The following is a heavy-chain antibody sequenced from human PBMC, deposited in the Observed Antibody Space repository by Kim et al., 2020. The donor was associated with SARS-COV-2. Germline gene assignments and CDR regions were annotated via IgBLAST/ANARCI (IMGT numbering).Heavy chain of an antibody. CDR3: GGGQPLDY. V-gene: IGHV4-31*03. D-gene: IGHD2-2*01. J-gene: IGHJ4*02. CDR1: GGSIRSGGKF. CDR2: ISYSGNP. Sequence: SETLSLTCSVSGGSIRSGGKFWTWIRQHPAKGLEWIGYISYSGNPHYSPSLRSRVSISLQTSENHFSLKLTSVTAADTAVYYCGGGQPLDYWGQGILVT.